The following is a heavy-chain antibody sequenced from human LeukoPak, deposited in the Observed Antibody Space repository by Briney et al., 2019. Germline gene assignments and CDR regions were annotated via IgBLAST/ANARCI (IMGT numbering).Heavy chain of an antibody. D-gene: IGHD6-13*01. V-gene: IGHV5-51*01. CDR3: ARLRGGGYSSSFGVLGYFDY. J-gene: IGHJ4*02. CDR1: GYSFSNNW. Sequence: GESLKISCQASGYSFSNNWIGWVRQMPGKGLEWLGIIYPGDSDTRYSPSFQGQVTISADNSIGTAYLQWSSLKASDTAMYYCARLRGGGYSSSFGVLGYFDYWGQGTLVTVSS. CDR2: IYPGDSDT.